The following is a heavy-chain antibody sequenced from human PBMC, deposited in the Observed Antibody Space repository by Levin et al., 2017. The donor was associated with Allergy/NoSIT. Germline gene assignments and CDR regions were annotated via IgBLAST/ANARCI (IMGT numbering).Heavy chain of an antibody. CDR1: GFTFDNYA. D-gene: IGHD6-13*01. V-gene: IGHV3-9*01. CDR3: AKDIAAGGAQWFDP. J-gene: IGHJ5*02. CDR2: ISWNSGSI. Sequence: GGSLRLSCAASGFTFDNYAMHWVRQAPGKGLEWVSGISWNSGSIGYADSVKGRFTISRDNAKKSLYLQMNSLRPEDTALYYCAKDIAAGGAQWFDPWGQGTLVTVSS.